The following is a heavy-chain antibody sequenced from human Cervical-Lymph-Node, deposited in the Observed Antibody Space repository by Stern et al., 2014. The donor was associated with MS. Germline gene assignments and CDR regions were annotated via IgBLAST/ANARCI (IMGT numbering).Heavy chain of an antibody. CDR2: IYYRGRP. V-gene: IGHV4-61*08. J-gene: IGHJ6*02. CDR3: ARSGYYGIDV. CDR1: GDSVSSEDYY. D-gene: IGHD1-26*01. Sequence: QVQLQESGPGLVRPSETLSLTCTASGDSVSSEDYYWSWIRQSPGKDLEWIGYIYYRGRPNSNPSLKSRLPISIATSKNQFSLKLISVTAADTAVYYCARSGYYGIDVWGQGTTVIVSS.